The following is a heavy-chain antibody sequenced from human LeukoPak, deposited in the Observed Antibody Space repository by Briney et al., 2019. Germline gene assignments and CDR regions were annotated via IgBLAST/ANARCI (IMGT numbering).Heavy chain of an antibody. CDR1: GDSITSSSYY. J-gene: IGHJ4*02. V-gene: IGHV4-39*07. CDR2: IYHSGST. CDR3: ARTKNYVWGSYRLIDY. Sequence: NPSETLSLTCTVSGDSITSSSYYWAWIRQPPGKGLEWIGNIYHSGSTNYNPSLKSRVTISVDTSKNQFSLKLSSVTAADTAVYYCARTKNYVWGSYRLIDYWGQGTLVTVSS. D-gene: IGHD3-16*02.